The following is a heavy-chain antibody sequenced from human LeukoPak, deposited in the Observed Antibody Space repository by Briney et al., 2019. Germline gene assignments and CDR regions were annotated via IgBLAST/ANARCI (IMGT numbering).Heavy chain of an antibody. J-gene: IGHJ4*02. D-gene: IGHD6-19*01. CDR3: ARQWLVRYLDY. CDR2: IYTSGST. CDR1: GGSISSSSYY. Sequence: PSETLSLTCTVSGGSISSSSYYWGWIRQPPGKGLEWIGRIYTSGSTNYNPSLKSRVTMSVDTSKNQFSLKLSSVTAADTAVYYCARQWLVRYLDYWGQGTLVTVSS. V-gene: IGHV4-61*05.